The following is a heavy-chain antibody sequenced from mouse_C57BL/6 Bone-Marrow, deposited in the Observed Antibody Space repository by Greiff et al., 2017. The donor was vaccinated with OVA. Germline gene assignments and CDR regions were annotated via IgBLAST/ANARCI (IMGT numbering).Heavy chain of an antibody. V-gene: IGHV1-64*01. CDR2: IHPNSGST. J-gene: IGHJ2*01. CDR1: GYTFTSYW. CDR3: ARGRFYYFDY. Sequence: QVHVKQSGAELVKPGASVKLSCKASGYTFTSYWMHWVKQRPGQGLEWIGMIHPNSGSTNYNEKFKSKATLTVDKSSSTAYMQLSSLTSEDSAVYYCARGRFYYFDYWGQGTTLTVSS.